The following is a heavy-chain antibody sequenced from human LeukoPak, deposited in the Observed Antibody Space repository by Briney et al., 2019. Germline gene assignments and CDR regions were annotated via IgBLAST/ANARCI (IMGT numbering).Heavy chain of an antibody. V-gene: IGHV1-2*02. CDR3: ARDPMGTGTTGFDY. CDR1: GYTFTGYY. J-gene: IGHJ4*02. Sequence: ASVKVSCKASGYTFTGYYMHWVRQAPGQGLEWMGWINPNSGGTNYAQKFQGRVTMTRNTSISTAYMELSSLRAEDTAVYYCARDPMGTGTTGFDYWGQGTLVTVSS. CDR2: INPNSGGT. D-gene: IGHD1-7*01.